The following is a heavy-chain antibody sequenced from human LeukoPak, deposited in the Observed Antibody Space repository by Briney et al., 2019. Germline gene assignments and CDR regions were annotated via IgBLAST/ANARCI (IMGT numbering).Heavy chain of an antibody. CDR1: GFTFGSYW. CDR3: MGGRGWLPEN. CDR2: IKQDGTET. V-gene: IGHV3-7*01. D-gene: IGHD3-22*01. J-gene: IGHJ4*02. Sequence: GGSLRLSCAASGFTFGSYWMNWVRQAPGKGLEWVAIIKQDGTETFYVDSVKGRFTISRDNVKNSLYLQMNSLRIEDAAVYYCMGGRGWLPENWGQGTLVTVSS.